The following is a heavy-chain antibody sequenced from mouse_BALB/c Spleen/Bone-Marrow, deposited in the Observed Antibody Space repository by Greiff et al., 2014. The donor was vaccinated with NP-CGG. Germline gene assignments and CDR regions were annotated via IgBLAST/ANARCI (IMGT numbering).Heavy chain of an antibody. CDR2: ISDGGSYT. CDR1: GFTFSDYY. V-gene: IGHV5-4*02. CDR3: ARVLRPHYYAMDY. Sequence: EVKLMESGGGLVKPGGSLKLSCAASGFTFSDYYMYWVRQTPEKRLEWVATISDGGSYTYYPDSVKGRFTISRNNAKNNLCLQMSSLKSEDTAMYYCARVLRPHYYAMDYWGQGTSVTVSS. J-gene: IGHJ4*01. D-gene: IGHD1-2*01.